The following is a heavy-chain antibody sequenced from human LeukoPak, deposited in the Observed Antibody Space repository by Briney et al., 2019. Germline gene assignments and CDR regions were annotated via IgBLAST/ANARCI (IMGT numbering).Heavy chain of an antibody. D-gene: IGHD2-15*01. V-gene: IGHV4-34*01. CDR1: GDSFSGYY. Sequence: SETLSLTCAVYGDSFSGYYWSWIRQSPGTGLEWMGEVNDRGTTNYNPNLKSRVTISVVTSSNQFSLRLTSVTAADTAIYFCATRRGGPYPYYFDHWDQGALVTVSS. CDR2: VNDRGTT. J-gene: IGHJ4*02. CDR3: ATRRGGPYPYYFDH.